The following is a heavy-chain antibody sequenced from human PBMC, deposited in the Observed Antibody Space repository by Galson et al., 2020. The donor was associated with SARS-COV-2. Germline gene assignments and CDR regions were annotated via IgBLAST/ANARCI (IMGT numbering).Heavy chain of an antibody. Sequence: ASVKVSCKVSGYTLTELSMHWVRQAPGKGLEWMGGFDPEDGETIYAQKFQGRVTMTEDTSTDTAYMVLSSLRSEDTAVYYCATDLIGSKGICYYYYGLDVWGQGTMVTVSS. J-gene: IGHJ6*02. CDR2: FDPEDGET. V-gene: IGHV1-24*01. D-gene: IGHD2-15*01. CDR1: GYTLTELS. CDR3: ATDLIGSKGICYYYYGLDV.